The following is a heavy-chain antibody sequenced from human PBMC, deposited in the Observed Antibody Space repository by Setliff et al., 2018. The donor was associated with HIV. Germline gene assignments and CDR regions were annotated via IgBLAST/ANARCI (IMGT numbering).Heavy chain of an antibody. CDR3: ARYCSSTSCYMGAFDI. CDR2: IYYSGNT. D-gene: IGHD2-2*02. V-gene: IGHV4-39*01. CDR1: GGSISSSSYY. J-gene: IGHJ3*02. Sequence: SETLSLTCTVSGGSISSSSYYWGWIRQPPGKGLEWIGSIYYSGNTYYNPSLKSRVTISVDTSKNQFSLKLSSVTAADTAVYYCARYCSSTSCYMGAFDIWGQGTMVTVSS.